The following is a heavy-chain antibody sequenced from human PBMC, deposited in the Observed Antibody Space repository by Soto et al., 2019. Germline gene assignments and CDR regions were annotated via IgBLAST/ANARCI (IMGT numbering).Heavy chain of an antibody. CDR1: GFTFSSYA. CDR3: ARLWGSGRMRNYYYGMDV. V-gene: IGHV3-30-3*01. Sequence: GGSLRLSCAASGFTFSSYAMHWVRQAPGKGLEWVAVISYDGSNKYYADSVKGRFTISRDNSKNTLYLQMNSLRAEDTAVYYCARLWGSGRMRNYYYGMDVWGQGTTVTVSS. D-gene: IGHD3-10*01. CDR2: ISYDGSNK. J-gene: IGHJ6*02.